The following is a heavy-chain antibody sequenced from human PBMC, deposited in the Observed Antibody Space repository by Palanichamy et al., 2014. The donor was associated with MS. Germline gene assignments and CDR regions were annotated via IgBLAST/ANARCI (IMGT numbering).Heavy chain of an antibody. CDR3: ARVLAGGCMDV. CDR1: GFTFSSYW. Sequence: EVQLVESGGGVLQPGGSLRLSCAASGFTFSSYWMHWVRQASGKGLVWVSRIDGDGNNIQYAGSVKGRFTISRDNAKNTLYLQMNSLRVEDTAVYYCARVLAGGCMDVWGQGTTVTISS. V-gene: IGHV3-74*03. D-gene: IGHD6-13*01. CDR2: IDGDGNNI. J-gene: IGHJ6*02.